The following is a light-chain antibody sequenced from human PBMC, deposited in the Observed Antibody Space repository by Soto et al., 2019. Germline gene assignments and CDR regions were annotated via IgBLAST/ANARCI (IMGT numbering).Light chain of an antibody. CDR1: QSVSDMY. CDR2: AS. CDR3: QHYGTSAL. Sequence: EIVLTQSPGTLSLSPGERATLSCRASQSVSDMYLAWYQQKPDQAPRLLIYASNRATGIPDWFSGSGSGTDLTLTISRLEPEDFAVYYCQHYGTSALFGPGTKVEIK. V-gene: IGKV3-20*01. J-gene: IGKJ3*01.